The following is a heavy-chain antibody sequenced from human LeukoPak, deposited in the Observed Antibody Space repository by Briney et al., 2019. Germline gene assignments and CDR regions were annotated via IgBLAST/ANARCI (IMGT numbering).Heavy chain of an antibody. D-gene: IGHD6-19*01. Sequence: SETLSLTCTVSGGSISSYYWSWIRQPPGKGMEWIGYIYTSGSSNYNPSLKSRVTVTVDTSKNQFSLKLSSVTAADTAVYYCARRGSGWFHFDYWGQGTLVTVSS. CDR2: IYTSGSS. CDR1: GGSISSYY. J-gene: IGHJ4*02. CDR3: ARRGSGWFHFDY. V-gene: IGHV4-4*09.